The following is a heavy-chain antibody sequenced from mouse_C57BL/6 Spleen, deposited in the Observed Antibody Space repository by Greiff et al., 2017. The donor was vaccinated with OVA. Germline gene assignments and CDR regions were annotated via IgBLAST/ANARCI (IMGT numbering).Heavy chain of an antibody. CDR3: ARGGNYEVGVDY. CDR2: IYPGSGST. V-gene: IGHV1-55*01. J-gene: IGHJ2*01. D-gene: IGHD2-1*01. CDR1: GYTFTSYW. Sequence: QVQLQQPGAELVKPGASVKMSCKASGYTFTSYWITWVKQRPGQGLEWIGDIYPGSGSTNYNEKFKSKATLTVDTSSSTAYMQLSSLTSEDSAVYYCARGGNYEVGVDYWGQGTTLTVSS.